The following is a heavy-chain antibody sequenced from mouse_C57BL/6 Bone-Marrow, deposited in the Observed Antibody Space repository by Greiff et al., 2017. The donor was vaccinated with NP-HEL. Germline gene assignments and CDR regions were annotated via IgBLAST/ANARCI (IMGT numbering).Heavy chain of an antibody. CDR1: GYTFTSYW. V-gene: IGHV1-7*01. CDR2: INPSSGYT. J-gene: IGHJ3*01. D-gene: IGHD2-5*01. Sequence: VQVVESGAELAKPGASVKLSCKASGYTFTSYWMHWVKQRPGQGLEWIGYINPSSGYTKYNQKFKDKATLTADKSSSTAYMQLSSLTYEDSAVYYCARSYYSNYDFFAYWGQGTLVTVSA. CDR3: ARSYYSNYDFFAY.